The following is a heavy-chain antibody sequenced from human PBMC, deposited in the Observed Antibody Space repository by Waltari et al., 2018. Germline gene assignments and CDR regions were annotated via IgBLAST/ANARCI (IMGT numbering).Heavy chain of an antibody. Sequence: EVQLLESGGELVQPGGSRNPSCGVPGFPFNSCAINWARRAPGTGLQWVAAISISDATFHADSVKGRFTISRDTSKDTVYLQMNSLRADDTAVYYCAKPFYNWDDPLVSWGQGTLVTVSS. V-gene: IGHV3-23*01. CDR1: GFPFNSCA. J-gene: IGHJ5*02. CDR2: ISISDAT. D-gene: IGHD1-20*01. CDR3: AKPFYNWDDPLVS.